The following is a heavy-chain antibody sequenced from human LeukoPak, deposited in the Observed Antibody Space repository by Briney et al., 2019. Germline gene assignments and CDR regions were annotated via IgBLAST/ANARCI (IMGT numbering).Heavy chain of an antibody. J-gene: IGHJ3*02. Sequence: GASVKVSCKASGGTFSSYAISWVRQAPGQGLEWMGGIIPIFGTANYAQKFQGRVTITADESTSTAYMELSSLRSEDTAVYYCATGGSGSWGEEDAFDIWGQGTMVTVSS. V-gene: IGHV1-69*13. CDR2: IIPIFGTA. D-gene: IGHD1-26*01. CDR3: ATGGSGSWGEEDAFDI. CDR1: GGTFSSYA.